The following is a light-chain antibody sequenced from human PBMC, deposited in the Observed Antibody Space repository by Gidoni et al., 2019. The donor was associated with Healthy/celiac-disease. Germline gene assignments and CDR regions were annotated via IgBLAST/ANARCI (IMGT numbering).Light chain of an antibody. Sequence: DIQMTQSPSSVSASVGDRVTITCRASQNIGLWLAWYQQQSVKALKLLIYGASSLRGGVPSRFSGSGSGTNFTLTISSLQPEDFATYYCQQANSFPPPFGQGTRLEIK. CDR1: QNIGLW. CDR3: QQANSFPPP. CDR2: GAS. J-gene: IGKJ5*01. V-gene: IGKV1-12*01.